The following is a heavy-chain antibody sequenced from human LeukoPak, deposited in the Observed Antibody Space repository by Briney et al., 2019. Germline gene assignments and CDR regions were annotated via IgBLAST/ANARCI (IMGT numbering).Heavy chain of an antibody. J-gene: IGHJ4*02. D-gene: IGHD6-13*01. CDR2: IYSGGNT. Sequence: GGSLRLSCAVSGFTVSNNYMSWVRQAPGKGLEWVSLIYSGGNTYYTDSVKGRFTISRDNSNNTLYLQMNSLRAEDTAVYYCARGVKGTAGPADDYWGQGTLVTVSS. V-gene: IGHV3-66*02. CDR1: GFTVSNNY. CDR3: ARGVKGTAGPADDY.